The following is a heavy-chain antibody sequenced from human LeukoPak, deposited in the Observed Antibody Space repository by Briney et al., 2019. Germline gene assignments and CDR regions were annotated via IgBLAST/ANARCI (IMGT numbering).Heavy chain of an antibody. Sequence: GGSLRVSCAASGFTFSSYAMHWVRQAPGKGLEWVAVISYDGSNKYYADSVKGRFTISRDNSKNTLYLQMNSLRAEDTAVYYCARDMVRITMVRGVFTSPTAYGMDVWGQGTTVTVSS. CDR1: GFTFSSYA. D-gene: IGHD3-10*01. J-gene: IGHJ6*02. V-gene: IGHV3-30*04. CDR3: ARDMVRITMVRGVFTSPTAYGMDV. CDR2: ISYDGSNK.